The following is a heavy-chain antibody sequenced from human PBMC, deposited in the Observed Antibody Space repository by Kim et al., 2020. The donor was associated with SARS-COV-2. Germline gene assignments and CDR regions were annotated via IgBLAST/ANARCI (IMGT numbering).Heavy chain of an antibody. V-gene: IGHV4-39*01. CDR3: ARHSRIVVVPAAILA. CDR2: IYYSGST. D-gene: IGHD2-2*01. CDR1: GGSISSSSYY. Sequence: SETLSFTCTDSGGSISSSSYYWGWIRQPPGKGLEWIGSIYYSGSTYYNPSLKSRVTISVDTSKNQFSLKLSSVTAADTAVYYCARHSRIVVVPAAILAWGQGTLVTVSS. J-gene: IGHJ4*02.